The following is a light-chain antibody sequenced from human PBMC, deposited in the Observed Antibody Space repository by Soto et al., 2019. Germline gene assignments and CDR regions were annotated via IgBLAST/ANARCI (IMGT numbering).Light chain of an antibody. Sequence: QSALTLAPSVSGSPGQSITISCTGTSSDVGGYNFVSWYRQYSGEIPKLIIFEGNRRPSGVSDRFSASKSGNTASLTISGLQAEDQADYYCCSYAGFSSFVFGAGTKVTVL. CDR1: SSDVGGYNF. J-gene: IGLJ1*01. CDR3: CSYAGFSSFV. V-gene: IGLV2-23*03. CDR2: EGN.